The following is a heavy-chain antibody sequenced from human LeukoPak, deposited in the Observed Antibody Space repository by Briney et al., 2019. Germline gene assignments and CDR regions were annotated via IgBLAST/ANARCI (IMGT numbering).Heavy chain of an antibody. V-gene: IGHV4-59*01. J-gene: IGHJ4*02. CDR3: ASGPYPAAGTDHQFDY. Sequence: SETLSLTCTVAGASISSYYWSWIRQPPGKGLEWIGYIYYSGSTHYNPSLKSRVTISVDTSKNQFSLRLSSMTAADTAVYYCASGPYPAAGTDHQFDYWGQGTLVSDSS. CDR2: IYYSGST. D-gene: IGHD6-13*01. CDR1: GASISSYY.